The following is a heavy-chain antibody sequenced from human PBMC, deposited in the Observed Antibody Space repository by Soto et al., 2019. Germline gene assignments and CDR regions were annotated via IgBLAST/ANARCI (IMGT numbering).Heavy chain of an antibody. J-gene: IGHJ4*02. CDR2: INPNSGGT. CDR3: ARAHYDILTGIYYFDY. Sequence: ASVKVSCKASGYTFTSYDINWVRQAPRQGLEWMGWINPNSGGTNYAQKFQGWVTMTRDTSISTAYMELSRLRSDDTAVYYCARAHYDILTGIYYFDYWGQGTLVTVSS. D-gene: IGHD3-9*01. CDR1: GYTFTSYD. V-gene: IGHV1-2*04.